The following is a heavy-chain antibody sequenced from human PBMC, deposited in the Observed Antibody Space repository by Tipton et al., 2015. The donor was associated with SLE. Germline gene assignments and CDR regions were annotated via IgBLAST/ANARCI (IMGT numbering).Heavy chain of an antibody. D-gene: IGHD2-21*01. J-gene: IGHJ5*02. Sequence: LRLSCTVSGASISSGSYYWSWIRQHPGKGLEWIAYVHHSGRTDYSPSLKSRLSISVDPPKSQFSLNVSSVTAADTAVYYCARLEPAYCDGISCSIDWFDTWGQGILVTVSS. V-gene: IGHV4-61*01. CDR2: VHHSGRT. CDR1: GASISSGSYY. CDR3: ARLEPAYCDGISCSIDWFDT.